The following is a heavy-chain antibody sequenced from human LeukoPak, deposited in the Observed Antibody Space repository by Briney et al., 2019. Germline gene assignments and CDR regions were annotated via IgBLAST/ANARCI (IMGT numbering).Heavy chain of an antibody. Sequence: GGSLRLSRAASGFTFSSYAMTWVRQAPGKGLEWVSSISGSGISTYYSDSVKGRFTISRDNSKNTLFLQMNSLRAEDTAIYFCAKGDNDILTGYYNSFDYWGQGTLVTVSS. D-gene: IGHD3-9*01. CDR2: ISGSGIST. CDR3: AKGDNDILTGYYNSFDY. CDR1: GFTFSSYA. J-gene: IGHJ4*02. V-gene: IGHV3-23*01.